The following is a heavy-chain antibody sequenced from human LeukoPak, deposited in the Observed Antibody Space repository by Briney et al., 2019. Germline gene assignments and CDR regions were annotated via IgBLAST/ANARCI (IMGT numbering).Heavy chain of an antibody. CDR3: ARPRSSSPVDAFDI. CDR1: GFTFSNYA. V-gene: IGHV3-64*01. J-gene: IGHJ3*02. CDR2: ISSNGGST. D-gene: IGHD6-6*01. Sequence: GGSLRLSCAVSGFTFSNYAMHWVRQAPGKGLEYVSAISSNGGSTYYANSVKGRFTISRDNSKNTLYLQMGSLRAEDMAVYYCARPRSSSPVDAFDIWGQGTMVTVSS.